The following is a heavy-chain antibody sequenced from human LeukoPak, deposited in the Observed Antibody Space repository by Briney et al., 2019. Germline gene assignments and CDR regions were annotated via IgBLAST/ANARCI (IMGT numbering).Heavy chain of an antibody. V-gene: IGHV4-39*01. CDR1: GDSITTTNYY. CDR2: IFYSGST. J-gene: IGHJ4*02. CDR3: ARQEGGGYSYGYVGLMAFDY. Sequence: PSETLSLTCTVSGDSITTTNYYWGWIRQPPGKGLEWIGNIFYSGSTYYNPSLKSRVTISVDTSKNQFSLKLSSVTAADTAVYYCARQEGGGYSYGYVGLMAFDYWGQGTLVTVSS. D-gene: IGHD5-18*01.